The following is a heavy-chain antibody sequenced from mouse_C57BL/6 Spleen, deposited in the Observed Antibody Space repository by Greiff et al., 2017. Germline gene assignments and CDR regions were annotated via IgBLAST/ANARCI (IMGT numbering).Heavy chain of an antibody. CDR2: INPSTGGT. Sequence: EVQLQQSGPELVKPGASVKISCKASGYSFTGYYMNWVKQSPEKSLEWIGEINPSTGGTTYNQKFKAKATLTVDKSSSTAYMQLKSLTSEDSAVYYCARAPLLRNYFDYWGQGTTLTVSS. CDR1: GYSFTGYY. CDR3: ARAPLLRNYFDY. J-gene: IGHJ2*01. V-gene: IGHV1-42*01. D-gene: IGHD1-2*01.